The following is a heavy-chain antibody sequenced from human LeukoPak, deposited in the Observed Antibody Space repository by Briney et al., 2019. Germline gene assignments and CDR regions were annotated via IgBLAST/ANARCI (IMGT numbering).Heavy chain of an antibody. CDR1: GFTFSSYA. D-gene: IGHD3-9*01. J-gene: IGHJ4*02. V-gene: IGHV3-30-3*01. Sequence: GRSLRLSCAASGFTFSSYAMHWVRQAPGKGLEWVVVVSYDGSNKYYADSVKGQFTISRDNSKNTLYLQMNSLRAEDTAVYYCARGRYPFDYWGQGTLVTVSS. CDR3: ARGRYPFDY. CDR2: VSYDGSNK.